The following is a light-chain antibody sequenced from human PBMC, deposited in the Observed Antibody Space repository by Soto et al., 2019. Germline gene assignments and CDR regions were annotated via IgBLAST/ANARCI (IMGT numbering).Light chain of an antibody. CDR3: EKYDNWPPCT. Sequence: EIVMTQSPATLSVSPGERVTLSCRASQSVSRFLAWYQQRPGQAPRLLIYDTSTRATCVPARFSGSWSGTEFSLSISSLQSEDFAVYYCEKYDNWPPCTFGQGTKLEVK. CDR1: QSVSRF. V-gene: IGKV3-15*01. CDR2: DTS. J-gene: IGKJ2*02.